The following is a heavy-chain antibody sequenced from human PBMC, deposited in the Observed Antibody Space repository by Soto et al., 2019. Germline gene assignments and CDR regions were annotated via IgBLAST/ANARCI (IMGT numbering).Heavy chain of an antibody. CDR3: AREAIIVIAAPEYFFDY. CDR1: GFNVRNNY. Sequence: PGGSLRHSCAASGFNVRNNYMSWVRQAPGKGLEWVSVIYAGGYTNYADSVKGRFTISRDSSKNTLYLQMDSLRAEDTAVYYCAREAIIVIAAPEYFFDYWGQGTLVTVSS. CDR2: IYAGGYT. J-gene: IGHJ4*02. V-gene: IGHV3-66*01. D-gene: IGHD3-22*01.